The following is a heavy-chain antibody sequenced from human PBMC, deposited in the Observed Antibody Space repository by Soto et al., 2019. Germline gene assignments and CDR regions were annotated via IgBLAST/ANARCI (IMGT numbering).Heavy chain of an antibody. Sequence: EVQLVESGGGLVQPGGSLRLSCAASGFTFSSYWMHWVRQAPGKGLVWVSRINSDGSSTSYADSVKGRFTISRDNANNTLYLQMNSLRAEDTAVYYCARDGSSVGGWYDPYAFDIWGQGTMVTVSS. J-gene: IGHJ3*02. D-gene: IGHD6-19*01. CDR2: INSDGSST. V-gene: IGHV3-74*01. CDR3: ARDGSSVGGWYDPYAFDI. CDR1: GFTFSSYW.